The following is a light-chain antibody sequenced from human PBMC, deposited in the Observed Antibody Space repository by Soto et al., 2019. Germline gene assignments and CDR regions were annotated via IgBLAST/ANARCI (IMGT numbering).Light chain of an antibody. CDR1: QSVSSSY. V-gene: IGKV3-20*01. CDR2: GAS. J-gene: IGKJ1*01. CDR3: QQYGSSPWT. Sequence: EIVLTQSPGTLSLSPGERATLSCRASQSVSSSYLACYQQKPGQAPRLIIYGASSRDTGSPDRFSGSGSGTDFTLTISRLEPEDFAVYYCQQYGSSPWTFGQGTKVDIK.